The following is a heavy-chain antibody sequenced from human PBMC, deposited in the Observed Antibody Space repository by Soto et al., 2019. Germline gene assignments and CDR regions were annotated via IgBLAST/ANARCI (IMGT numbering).Heavy chain of an antibody. Sequence: QVQLVQSGAEMRKPGSSLRVSCKASGGTFSDFAFSWVRHAPGQGLEWMGGIVPRFGSPNYAQKFGGRVTISADTSTSTVYMEVSSLRFDETAVYFCARDRIKLRLDKYSFNGMDVCGQGTTITVSS. CDR1: GGTFSDFA. J-gene: IGHJ6*02. CDR3: ARDRIKLRLDKYSFNGMDV. CDR2: IVPRFGSP. V-gene: IGHV1-69*06. D-gene: IGHD3-3*01.